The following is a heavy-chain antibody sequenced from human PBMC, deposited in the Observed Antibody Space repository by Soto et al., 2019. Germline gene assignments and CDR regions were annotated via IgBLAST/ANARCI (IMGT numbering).Heavy chain of an antibody. CDR2: ISAYNGNT. CDR1: GYTFTSYA. D-gene: IGHD6-19*01. J-gene: IGHJ6*02. CDR3: ATDQGSHPKNSSGYYYYGMDV. Sequence: ASVKVSCKASGYTFTSYAMHWVRQAPGQRLEWMGWISAYNGNTNYAQKLQGRVTMTTDTSTDTAYMELSSLRSEDTAVYYCATDQGSHPKNSSGYYYYGMDVWGQGTTVTVSS. V-gene: IGHV1-18*04.